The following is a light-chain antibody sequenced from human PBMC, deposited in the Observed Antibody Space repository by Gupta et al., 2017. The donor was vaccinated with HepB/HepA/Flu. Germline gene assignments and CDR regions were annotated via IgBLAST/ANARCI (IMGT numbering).Light chain of an antibody. CDR3: GTWDSSLSAPV. CDR1: SSNIGNNY. Sequence: QSVLTQPPSVSAAPGQKVTISCSGSSSNIGNNYVSWYQQLPGTAPKLLMYDNNKRPSGIPDRLSGSKSGTSATLGITGLQTGDEADYYCGTWDSSLSAPVFGGGTKLTVL. V-gene: IGLV1-51*01. CDR2: DNN. J-gene: IGLJ3*02.